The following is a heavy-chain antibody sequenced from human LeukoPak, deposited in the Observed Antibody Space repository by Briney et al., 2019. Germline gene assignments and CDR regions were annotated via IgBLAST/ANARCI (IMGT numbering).Heavy chain of an antibody. CDR1: GFSFSAYG. CDR2: ISFDGGTS. V-gene: IGHV3-30*18. D-gene: IGHD5-24*01. CDR3: AKSREGVPTRCLDS. J-gene: IGHJ4*02. Sequence: GGSLRLSRAASGFSFSAYGMNWVRQAPGKGLEWVAIISFDGGTSYYADSVKGRFTISRDTSKNTLYLQMDSLRAEDTAVYYCAKSREGVPTRCLDSWGQGTLVTVSS.